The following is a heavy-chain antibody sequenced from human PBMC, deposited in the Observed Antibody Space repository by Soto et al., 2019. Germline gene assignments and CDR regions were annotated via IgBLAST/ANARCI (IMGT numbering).Heavy chain of an antibody. J-gene: IGHJ4*02. V-gene: IGHV3-30*03. D-gene: IGHD3-9*01. Sequence: QVQLVESGGGVVQPGRSLRLSCAASGFTFSSYGMHWVRQAPGKGLEWVAVISDDGSNKYYADSVKGRFTISRDNSKNTLYLQMNSLRAEDTAVYYCARASTYYDILTGQAPFDYWGQGTLVTVSS. CDR2: ISDDGSNK. CDR3: ARASTYYDILTGQAPFDY. CDR1: GFTFSSYG.